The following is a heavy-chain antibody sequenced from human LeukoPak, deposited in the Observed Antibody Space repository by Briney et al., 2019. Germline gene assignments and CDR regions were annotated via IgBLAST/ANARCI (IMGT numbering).Heavy chain of an antibody. CDR3: ARDAVDTANAV. Sequence: GGALRLSCAASGFTFTTYWMHWVRQAPGKGLVWVSHINSDGSITSYADSVKGRFTISRDNAKNTLYLQMNSLRAEDTAVYYCARDAVDTANAVWGQGTTVTVSS. CDR1: GFTFTTYW. CDR2: INSDGSIT. D-gene: IGHD5-18*01. V-gene: IGHV3-74*01. J-gene: IGHJ6*02.